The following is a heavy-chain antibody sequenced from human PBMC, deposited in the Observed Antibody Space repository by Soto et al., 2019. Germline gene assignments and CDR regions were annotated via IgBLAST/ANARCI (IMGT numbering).Heavy chain of an antibody. V-gene: IGHV3-23*01. Sequence: HPGGSLRLSCAACGFTFSSYAMSWVRQAPGKGLEWVSAISGSGGSTYYADSVKGRFTISRDNSKNTLYLQMNSLRAEDTAVYYCAKLVEYCSGGRCRHNWFDPWGQGTLVTVSS. D-gene: IGHD2-15*01. CDR1: GFTFSSYA. J-gene: IGHJ5*02. CDR2: ISGSGGST. CDR3: AKLVEYCSGGRCRHNWFDP.